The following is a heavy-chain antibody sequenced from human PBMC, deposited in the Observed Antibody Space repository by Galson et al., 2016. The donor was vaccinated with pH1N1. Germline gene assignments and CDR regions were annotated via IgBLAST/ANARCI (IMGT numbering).Heavy chain of an antibody. CDR1: GFTFRNYG. D-gene: IGHD5-12*01. CDR2: ITFTGGST. V-gene: IGHV3-23*01. Sequence: SLRLSCAASGFTFRNYGMSWVRQAPGKGLEWVSAITFTGGSTYYADDVKGRFTISRDTSKNTLYLQMNSLRVEDTAVYYCAKDRGYSYGRFFDYWGQGALVIVSS. J-gene: IGHJ4*02. CDR3: AKDRGYSYGRFFDY.